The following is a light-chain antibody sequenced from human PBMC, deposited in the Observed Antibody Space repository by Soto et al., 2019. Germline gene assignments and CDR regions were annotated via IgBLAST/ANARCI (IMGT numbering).Light chain of an antibody. CDR3: SSYTSSSTLV. CDR2: EVT. J-gene: IGLJ3*02. Sequence: QSALTQPASVSGSPGQSITISCTGTSRDVGGYNYVSWYQQQPGKVPKLMIYEVTNRPSGVSNRFSGSKSGNTASLTISGLQAEDEADYYCSSYTSSSTLVFGGGTKLTVL. CDR1: SRDVGGYNY. V-gene: IGLV2-14*01.